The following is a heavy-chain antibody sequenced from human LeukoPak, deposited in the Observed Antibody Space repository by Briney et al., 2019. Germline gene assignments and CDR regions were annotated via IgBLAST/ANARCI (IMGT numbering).Heavy chain of an antibody. Sequence: ASVKVSCKASGYTFIGYYLHWVRQAPGQGLEWMGWIDPTSGGTNYAQKFQDRVTMTRDTSINTAYMELSRLTSDDTAVYYCARLVGLSTTASYWGQGTLVIVSS. D-gene: IGHD5/OR15-5a*01. CDR3: ARLVGLSTTASY. CDR2: IDPTSGGT. CDR1: GYTFIGYY. V-gene: IGHV1-2*02. J-gene: IGHJ4*02.